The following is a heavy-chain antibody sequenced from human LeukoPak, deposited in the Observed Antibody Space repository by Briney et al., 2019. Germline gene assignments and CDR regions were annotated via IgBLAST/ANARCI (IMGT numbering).Heavy chain of an antibody. J-gene: IGHJ4*02. CDR1: GYSFTNYW. V-gene: IGHV5-51*01. CDR2: IYPGDSDT. Sequence: GESLKISCKGSGYSFTNYWIGWVRQMPGKDLEWMGIIYPGDSDTRYSPSFQGQVTISADKSISTAYLQWSSLKASDTAMYYCARFKDSSGYYYDPFDYWGQGTLVTVSS. D-gene: IGHD3-22*01. CDR3: ARFKDSSGYYYDPFDY.